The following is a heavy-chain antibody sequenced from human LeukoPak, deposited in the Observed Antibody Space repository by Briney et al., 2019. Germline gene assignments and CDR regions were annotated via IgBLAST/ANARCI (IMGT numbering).Heavy chain of an antibody. CDR2: INPSGGST. Sequence: ASVKVSCKASGYTFTNYYVHWVRQAPGQGLEWMGVINPSGGSTNYAQKFQGRVTMTRDTSTSTVYMELSSLRSEDTAVYYCARGDIVVVPAAFLFDYWGQGTLVTVSS. D-gene: IGHD2-2*01. J-gene: IGHJ4*02. CDR1: GYTFTNYY. V-gene: IGHV1-46*01. CDR3: ARGDIVVVPAAFLFDY.